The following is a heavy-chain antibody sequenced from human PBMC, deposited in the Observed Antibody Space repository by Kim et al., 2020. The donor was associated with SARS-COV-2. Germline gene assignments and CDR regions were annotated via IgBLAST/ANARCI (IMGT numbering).Heavy chain of an antibody. D-gene: IGHD3-22*01. V-gene: IGHV1-18*01. CDR2: ISAYNGNT. J-gene: IGHJ2*01. Sequence: FTSYGISWVRQAPGQGLEWMGWISAYNGNTNYAQKLQGRVTMTTDTSTSTAYMELRSLRSDDTAVYYCARKGSSGYRDYWYFDLWGRGTLAT. CDR1: FTSYG. CDR3: ARKGSSGYRDYWYFDL.